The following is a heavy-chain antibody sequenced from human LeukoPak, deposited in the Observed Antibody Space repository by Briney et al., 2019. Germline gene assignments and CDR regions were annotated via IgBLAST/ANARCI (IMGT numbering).Heavy chain of an antibody. Sequence: GGSLRLSCAASGFTFSSYGMHWVRQAPGKGLEWVAFISYDGSDKYYTDSVKGRSTISRDNSKNTLYLQMTSLRTEDTDVYYCAKAPPLEMATIGSQGYWGQGTLVSVSS. CDR3: AKAPPLEMATIGSQGY. D-gene: IGHD5-24*01. V-gene: IGHV3-30*18. CDR2: ISYDGSDK. CDR1: GFTFSSYG. J-gene: IGHJ4*02.